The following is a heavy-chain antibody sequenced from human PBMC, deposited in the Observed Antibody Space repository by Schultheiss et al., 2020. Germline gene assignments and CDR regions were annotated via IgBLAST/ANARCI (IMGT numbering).Heavy chain of an antibody. CDR1: GHSVSSGSYY. D-gene: IGHD1-26*01. CDR2: IYYSGST. V-gene: IGHV4-61*01. Sequence: SQTLSLTCAVSGHSVSSGSYYWSWIRQPPGKGLEWIGYIYYSGSTNYNPSLKSRVTMSVDTSKNQFSLKLSSVTAADTAVYYCARDLGGSYVYWGQGTLVTVSS. CDR3: ARDLGGSYVY. J-gene: IGHJ4*02.